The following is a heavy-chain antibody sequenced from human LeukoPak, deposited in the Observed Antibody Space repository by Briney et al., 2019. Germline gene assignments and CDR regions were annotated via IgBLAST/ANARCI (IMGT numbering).Heavy chain of an antibody. D-gene: IGHD3-22*01. V-gene: IGHV1-24*01. CDR3: ATDPHYYDGSVLDY. Sequence: ASVKVSCKVSGYTLTELSMHWVRQAPGKGLEWMGGFDPEDGETIYAQKFQGRVTMTEDTSTDTAYMELSSLRSEDTAVYYCATDPHYYDGSVLDYWGQGTLVTVSS. CDR1: GYTLTELS. J-gene: IGHJ4*02. CDR2: FDPEDGET.